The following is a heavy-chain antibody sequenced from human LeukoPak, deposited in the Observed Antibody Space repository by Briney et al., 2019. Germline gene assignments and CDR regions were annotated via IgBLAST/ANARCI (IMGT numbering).Heavy chain of an antibody. CDR1: GYTFTGYY. Sequence: ASVKVSCKASGYTFTGYYMHWVRQAPGQGLEWMGRINPNSGGTNYAQKFQGRVTMTRDTSISTAYMELSRLRSDDTAVYYCARGQVGRTSVLGGMWSWNDRNGAFDIWGQGTMVTVSS. V-gene: IGHV1-2*06. CDR3: ARGQVGRTSVLGGMWSWNDRNGAFDI. D-gene: IGHD1-1*01. CDR2: INPNSGGT. J-gene: IGHJ3*02.